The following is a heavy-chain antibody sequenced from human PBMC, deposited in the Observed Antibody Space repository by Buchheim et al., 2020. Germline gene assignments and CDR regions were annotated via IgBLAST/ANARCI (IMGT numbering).Heavy chain of an antibody. J-gene: IGHJ6*02. Sequence: QVQLVESGGGVVQPGRSLRLSCAASGFTFSSYGMHWVRQAPGKGLEWVAVIWYDGSNKYYADSVKGRFTISRDNSKTTLYLQMNSLRAEDTAVYYCAREHNPRMDYYYYYGMDVWGQGTT. CDR2: IWYDGSNK. V-gene: IGHV3-33*01. D-gene: IGHD1-14*01. CDR1: GFTFSSYG. CDR3: AREHNPRMDYYYYYGMDV.